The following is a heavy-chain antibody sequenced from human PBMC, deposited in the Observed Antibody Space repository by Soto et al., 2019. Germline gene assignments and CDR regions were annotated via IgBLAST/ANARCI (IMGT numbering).Heavy chain of an antibody. J-gene: IGHJ4*02. CDR2: IVSHGEEK. CDR1: GFFFSRFG. V-gene: IGHV3-33*01. D-gene: IGHD1-1*01. Sequence: QVQLVESGGGVVQPGTSLRLSCAASGFFFSRFGMHWVRQAPGKGLEWVAVIVSHGEEKEYADSVRGRFTISRDNSRNTLFLEMSSLRVDDTAIYYCARDDEYDDNGLDYWGQGTLVTVSS. CDR3: ARDDEYDDNGLDY.